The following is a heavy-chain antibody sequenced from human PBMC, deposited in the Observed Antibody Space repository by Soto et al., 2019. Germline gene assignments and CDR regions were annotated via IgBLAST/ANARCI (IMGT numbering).Heavy chain of an antibody. V-gene: IGHV3-23*01. J-gene: IGHJ3*02. CDR1: GFTFSSYA. D-gene: IGHD6-19*01. Sequence: EVQLLESGGGLVQPGGSLRLSCAASGFTFSSYAMSWVRQAPGKGLEWVSAISGSGGSTYYADSVKGRFTISRDNSKNTLYLQMNSLRAEDTAVYYCAKTKQWLVPDPVSFDIWGQGTMVTVSS. CDR3: AKTKQWLVPDPVSFDI. CDR2: ISGSGGST.